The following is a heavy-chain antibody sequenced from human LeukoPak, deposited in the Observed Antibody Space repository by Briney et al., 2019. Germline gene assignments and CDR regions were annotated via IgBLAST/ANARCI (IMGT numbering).Heavy chain of an antibody. CDR3: ARGPPNWGYDY. V-gene: IGHV1-8*01. D-gene: IGHD7-27*01. J-gene: IGHJ4*02. CDR1: GYTFTSYD. Sequence: ASVKVSCKASGYTFTSYDFNWVRQATGQRPEWMGWMSPSSGDTGYAQKFQDRVTMTRNTSISTAYMELSSLRSDDTAVYYCARGPPNWGYDYWGPGTLVTVSS. CDR2: MSPSSGDT.